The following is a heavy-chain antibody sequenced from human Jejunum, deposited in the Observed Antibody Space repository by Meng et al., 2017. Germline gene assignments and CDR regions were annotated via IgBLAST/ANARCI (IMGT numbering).Heavy chain of an antibody. Sequence: VPPQGAGPGRVKPSGTLSLTCTVSGGSISNWWSWVRQPPGKGLEWIGDIYHSGTTNYNPSLQSRVTISVDKSENQFSLKLRSVTAADTAVYYCARVQGDFYDNDAYYSYFAYWGPGALVTVSS. D-gene: IGHD3-22*01. CDR2: IYHSGTT. CDR1: GGSISNW. CDR3: ARVQGDFYDNDAYYSYFAY. J-gene: IGHJ4*02. V-gene: IGHV4-4*02.